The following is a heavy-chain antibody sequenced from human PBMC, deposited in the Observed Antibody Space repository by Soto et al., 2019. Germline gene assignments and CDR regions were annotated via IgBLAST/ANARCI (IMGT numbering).Heavy chain of an antibody. V-gene: IGHV3-13*01. CDR2: INTAGDT. Sequence: EVQLVESGGGLVQPGGSLRLSCAASGFTFSSYDMHWVRQATGKGLEWVSAINTAGDTFYPGSVKGRFTISRENAKNSLYLQMNSLRAGDTAVYYCARVPKGQLWTFDYWCQGTLVTVSS. CDR3: ARVPKGQLWTFDY. J-gene: IGHJ4*02. D-gene: IGHD5-18*01. CDR1: GFTFSSYD.